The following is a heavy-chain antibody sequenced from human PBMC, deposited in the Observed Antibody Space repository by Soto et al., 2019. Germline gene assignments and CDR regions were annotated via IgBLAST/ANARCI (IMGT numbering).Heavy chain of an antibody. V-gene: IGHV1-8*01. D-gene: IGHD7-27*01. Sequence: AAVKVYCKASGYTFTSYDINWVRQATGQGIEWMGWMNPNSGNTGYAQKFQGRVTMTRNTSISKAYMELSSLRSEDTAVYYCVRVGNKLYYYYVMDVWGQGTTVTVSS. CDR2: MNPNSGNT. CDR3: VRVGNKLYYYYVMDV. CDR1: GYTFTSYD. J-gene: IGHJ6*02.